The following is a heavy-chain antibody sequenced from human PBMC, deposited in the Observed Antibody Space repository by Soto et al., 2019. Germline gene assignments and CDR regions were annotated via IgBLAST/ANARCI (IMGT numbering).Heavy chain of an antibody. CDR3: ARDHPLAVSTDWPLFDY. D-gene: IGHD2-21*01. CDR2: ISSGNGHT. V-gene: IGHV1-3*01. J-gene: IGHJ4*02. CDR1: GYTFTSNA. Sequence: QVHLVQSGAEAKTPGASVKVSCEASGYTFTSNAIHWVRQAPGHRLEWMGSISSGNGHTKYSQKFQGRVTITIETSAGIAWMELTSLRSEATAVYYCARDHPLAVSTDWPLFDYWGQGTPVTVSS.